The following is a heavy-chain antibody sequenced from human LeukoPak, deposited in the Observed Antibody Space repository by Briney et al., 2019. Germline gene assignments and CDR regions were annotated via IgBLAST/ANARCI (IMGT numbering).Heavy chain of an antibody. J-gene: IGHJ4*02. CDR3: AKEGRYYDTSGFYGD. V-gene: IGHV3-23*01. Sequence: PGGSLRLPCAASGFTFSSYAMSWVRQAPGKGLEWFSAISGSGGNTYYADSVKGRFTISRDNSKNTLYLHMNSLRAEDTAVYYCAKEGRYYDTSGFYGDWGQGTLVTVSS. CDR2: ISGSGGNT. CDR1: GFTFSSYA. D-gene: IGHD3-22*01.